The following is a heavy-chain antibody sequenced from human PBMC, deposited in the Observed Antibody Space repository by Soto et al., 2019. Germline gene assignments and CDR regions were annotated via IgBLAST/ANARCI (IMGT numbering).Heavy chain of an antibody. Sequence: PSETLSLTCTVSGGSISSYYWSWIRQPPGKGLEWIGNIHYSGNTNYNPSLKSRVTMSVDTSKNHFSLKLISVTTADTAVYFCAREGNLGRWIQLLDSWGQGTLVTVSS. CDR3: AREGNLGRWIQLLDS. J-gene: IGHJ4*02. CDR1: GGSISSYY. D-gene: IGHD1-1*01. V-gene: IGHV4-59*01. CDR2: IHYSGNT.